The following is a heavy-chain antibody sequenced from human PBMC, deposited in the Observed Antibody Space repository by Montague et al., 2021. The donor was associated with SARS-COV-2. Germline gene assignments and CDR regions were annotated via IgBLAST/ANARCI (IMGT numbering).Heavy chain of an antibody. V-gene: IGHV3-23*01. Sequence: GSLRLSCAASGFTFTSYGMAWVRQAPGKGLEWVSVITVSGAGTYYAESVEGRFTISRDHSRNTLFLQMNSLRAEDTAVYYCAKRGSYFFDYWGQGTLVTVSS. D-gene: IGHD1-26*01. CDR1: GFTFTSYG. CDR2: ITVSGAGT. CDR3: AKRGSYFFDY. J-gene: IGHJ4*02.